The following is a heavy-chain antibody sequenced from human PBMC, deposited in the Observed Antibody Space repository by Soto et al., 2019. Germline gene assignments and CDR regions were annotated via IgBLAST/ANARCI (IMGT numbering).Heavy chain of an antibody. CDR3: AKGGLQWRVTSDFNY. J-gene: IGHJ4*02. V-gene: IGHV3-30*18. Sequence: VQLVESGGGVVQPGRSLRLSCAASGFTFSDYAMHWVRQAPGKGLEWVAVVSHDGRNTHYADSVTGRFTISRDSSKKTVTLEMTSLRAEDRAVYYCAKGGLQWRVTSDFNYLGQGALVSVSS. CDR1: GFTFSDYA. CDR2: VSHDGRNT. D-gene: IGHD6-19*01.